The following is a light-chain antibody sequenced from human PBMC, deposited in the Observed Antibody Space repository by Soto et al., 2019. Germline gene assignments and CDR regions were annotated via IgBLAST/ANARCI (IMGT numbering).Light chain of an antibody. CDR1: RSDVGSYNR. CDR2: EVS. V-gene: IGLV2-18*02. J-gene: IGLJ1*01. CDR3: SSYTSSSTYV. Sequence: QSALTQPPSVSGSPGQSVTISCTGTRSDVGSYNRVSWYQQPPGTAPKLMIYEVSNRPSGVPDRFSGSKSGNTASLTISGLQAEDEADYYCSSYTSSSTYVFGTGTKVTVL.